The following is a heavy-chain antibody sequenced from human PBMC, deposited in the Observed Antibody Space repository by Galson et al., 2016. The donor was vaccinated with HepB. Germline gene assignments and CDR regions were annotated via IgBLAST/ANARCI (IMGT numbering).Heavy chain of an antibody. V-gene: IGHV3-23*01. CDR3: AKDPFAQLPYSSGWYNWFDP. J-gene: IGHJ5*02. CDR1: GFTFSSYA. Sequence: SLRLSCAVSGFTFSSYAMSWVRQAPGKGLEWVSAISGSGGSTYYADSVKGRFTISRDNSKITLYLQMNSLRAEDTAIYYCAKDPFAQLPYSSGWYNWFDPWGQGTLVTVSS. D-gene: IGHD6-19*01. CDR2: ISGSGGST.